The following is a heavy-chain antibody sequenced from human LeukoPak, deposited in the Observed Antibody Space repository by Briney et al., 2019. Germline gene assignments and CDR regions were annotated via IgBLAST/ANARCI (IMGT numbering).Heavy chain of an antibody. D-gene: IGHD3-22*01. Sequence: SETLSLTCTVSGGSISSYYWSWVRQPPGKGLEWIGYIYYSGSTNYNPSLKSRVTISVDTSKNQFSLKLSSVTAADTAVYYCARARHSSGYYWDYWGQGTLVTVSS. CDR3: ARARHSSGYYWDY. J-gene: IGHJ4*02. V-gene: IGHV4-59*01. CDR1: GGSISSYY. CDR2: IYYSGST.